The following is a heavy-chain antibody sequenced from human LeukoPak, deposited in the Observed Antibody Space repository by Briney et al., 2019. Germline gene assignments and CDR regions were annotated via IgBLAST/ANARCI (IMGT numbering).Heavy chain of an antibody. D-gene: IGHD2-2*01. Sequence: ASVKVSCKASGYIFTSYSMHWVRRAPGQGLEWMGIINTSGGTTNYAQKFQGRVTMTRDTSTSTAYMELSSLRSEDTAVYYCATGVLGWGLVARGAFDIWGQGTMVTVSS. CDR1: GYIFTSYS. J-gene: IGHJ3*02. CDR2: INTSGGTT. V-gene: IGHV1-46*01. CDR3: ATGVLGWGLVARGAFDI.